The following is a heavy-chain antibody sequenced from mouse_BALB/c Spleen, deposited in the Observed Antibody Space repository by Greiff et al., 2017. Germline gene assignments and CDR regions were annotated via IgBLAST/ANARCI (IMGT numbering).Heavy chain of an antibody. CDR3: ARDLYYYGSSPPYYYAMDY. J-gene: IGHJ4*01. V-gene: IGHV7-1*02. Sequence: EVKLVESGGGLVQPGGSLRLSCATSGFTFSDFYMEWVRQPPGKRLEWIAASRNKANDYTTEYSASVKGRFIVSRDTSQSILYLQMNALRAEDTAIYYCARDLYYYGSSPPYYYAMDYWGQGTSVTVSS. CDR1: GFTFSDFY. D-gene: IGHD1-1*01. CDR2: SRNKANDYTT.